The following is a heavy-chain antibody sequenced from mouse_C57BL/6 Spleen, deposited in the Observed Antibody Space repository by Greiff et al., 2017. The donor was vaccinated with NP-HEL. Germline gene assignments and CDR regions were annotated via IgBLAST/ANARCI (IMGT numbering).Heavy chain of an antibody. Sequence: SGYSFTGYYMNWVKQSPEKSLEWIGEINPSTGGTTYNQKFKAKATLTVDKSSSTAYMQLKSLTSEDSAVYYCASYYGSSSFAYWGQGTLVTVSA. D-gene: IGHD1-1*01. J-gene: IGHJ3*01. CDR3: ASYYGSSSFAY. V-gene: IGHV1-42*01. CDR2: INPSTGGT. CDR1: GYSFTGYY.